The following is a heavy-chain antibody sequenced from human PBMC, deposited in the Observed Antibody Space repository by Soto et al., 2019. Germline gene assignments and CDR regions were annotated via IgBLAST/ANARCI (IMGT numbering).Heavy chain of an antibody. J-gene: IGHJ4*02. D-gene: IGHD3-22*01. V-gene: IGHV3-73*01. CDR2: IRSKANSYAT. CDR3: TRALDSSGSHDY. CDR1: GFTFSGSA. Sequence: GGSLRLSCAASGFTFSGSAMHWVRQASGKGLEWVGRIRSKANSYATAYAASVKGRFTISRDDTKNTADLQMNSLKTEDTAVYYCTRALDSSGSHDYWGQGTLVTVSS.